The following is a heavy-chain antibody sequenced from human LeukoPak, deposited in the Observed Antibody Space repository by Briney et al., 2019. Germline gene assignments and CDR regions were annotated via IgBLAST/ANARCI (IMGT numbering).Heavy chain of an antibody. D-gene: IGHD1-26*01. J-gene: IGHJ4*02. CDR1: GFTFSSYE. CDR3: AREVGATEDY. CDR2: ISSSGSTI. Sequence: GGSLRLSCAASGFTFSSYEVNWVRQAPGKGLEWVPYISSSGSTIYYADSVKGRFTISRDNAKNSLYLQMNSLRAEDTAVYYCAREVGATEDYWGQGTLVTVSS. V-gene: IGHV3-48*03.